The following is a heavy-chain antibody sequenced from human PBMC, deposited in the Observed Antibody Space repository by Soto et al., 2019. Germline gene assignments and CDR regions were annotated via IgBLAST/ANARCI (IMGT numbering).Heavy chain of an antibody. CDR3: ARDPEWLGAFDP. V-gene: IGHV3-74*01. J-gene: IGHJ5*02. CDR1: GFTFSSYW. Sequence: EVQLVESGGGLVQPGGSLRLSCAASGFTFSSYWMPWVRQAPGKGLVWVSRINSDGSSTNYADSVKARFTISRDNAKNTLYLQMNSLGAEDTAVYYCARDPEWLGAFDPWGQGTLVTVSS. D-gene: IGHD3-10*01. CDR2: INSDGSST.